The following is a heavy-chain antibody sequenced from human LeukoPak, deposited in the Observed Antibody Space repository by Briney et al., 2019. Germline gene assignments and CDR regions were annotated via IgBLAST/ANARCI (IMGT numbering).Heavy chain of an antibody. CDR1: GFTFSSSD. D-gene: IGHD6-19*01. J-gene: IGHJ5*02. CDR2: IGTGGDT. V-gene: IGHV3-13*01. CDR3: AKEYSSGWYDVNNWFDP. Sequence: GGSLRLSCAASGFTFSSSDMHWVRQAPGKGLEWVSAIGTGGDTYYEVSVKGRFTISRDNSKNTLYLQTNSLRAEDTAVYYCAKEYSSGWYDVNNWFDPWGQGTLVTVSS.